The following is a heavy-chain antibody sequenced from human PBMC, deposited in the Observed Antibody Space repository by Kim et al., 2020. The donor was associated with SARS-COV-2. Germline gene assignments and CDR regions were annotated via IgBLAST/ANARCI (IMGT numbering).Heavy chain of an antibody. CDR3: AKWYGYCSSTSCLTDI. V-gene: IGHV3-30*18. CDR1: GFTFSSYG. Sequence: GGSLRLSCAASGFTFSSYGMHWVRQAPGKGLEWVAVISYDGSNKYYADSVKGRFTISRDNSKNTLYLQMNSLIAEDTAVYYCAKWYGYCSSTSCLTDIWGQGTMVTVSS. CDR2: ISYDGSNK. D-gene: IGHD2-2*01. J-gene: IGHJ3*02.